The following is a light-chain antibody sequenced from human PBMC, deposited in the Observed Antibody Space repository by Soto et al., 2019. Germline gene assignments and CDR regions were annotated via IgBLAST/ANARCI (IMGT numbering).Light chain of an antibody. CDR3: QQSYSTLIT. CDR2: GAS. J-gene: IGKJ5*01. CDR1: QSISNY. V-gene: IGKV1-39*01. Sequence: DIKLTQSPSSLLAFVGNRITITCRASQSISNYLNWYQQKPGTAPKLLIDGASSLQSGVPSRFSGSGSGTDFTLTISSLQPEDFATYYCQQSYSTLITVGQGTRLDIK.